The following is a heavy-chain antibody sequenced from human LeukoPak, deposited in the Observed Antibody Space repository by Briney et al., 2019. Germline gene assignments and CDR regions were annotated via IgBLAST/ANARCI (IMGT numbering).Heavy chain of an antibody. CDR1: GYTFTGYY. J-gene: IGHJ4*02. CDR2: INPNSGGT. D-gene: IGHD3-22*01. Sequence: ASVKVSCKASGYTFTGYYMHWVRQAPGQGLEWMGWINPNSGGTNYAQKFQGRVTMTRDTSISTAYMELSRLRSDDTAVYYCARDLPYALHYYDSSGYYDYWGQGTLVTVSS. CDR3: ARDLPYALHYYDSSGYYDY. V-gene: IGHV1-2*02.